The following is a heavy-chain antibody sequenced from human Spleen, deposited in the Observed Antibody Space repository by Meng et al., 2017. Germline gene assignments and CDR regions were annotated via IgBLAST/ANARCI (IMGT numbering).Heavy chain of an antibody. CDR2: INPNSGGA. V-gene: IGHV1-2*06. D-gene: IGHD6-19*01. CDR1: HYTFTGYG. CDR3: AREQQWLVQDFDS. J-gene: IGHJ4*02. Sequence: QVQVVQSGAEVKRPGASVKVSCKASHYTFTGYGVSWFRQAPGQGLEWMGRINPNSGGADYAQKFQGRVTMTRDKSISTAYMELTRLRSDDTAVYYCAREQQWLVQDFDSWGQGTLVTVSS.